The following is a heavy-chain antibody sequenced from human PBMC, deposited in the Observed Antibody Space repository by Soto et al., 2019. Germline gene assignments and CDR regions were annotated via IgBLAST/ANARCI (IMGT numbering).Heavy chain of an antibody. D-gene: IGHD3-10*01. Sequence: EVQLLESGGGLVQPGGSLRLSCAASGFTFSTDAMSWVRQAPGKGLEWVSGISGSGGSTHYAGSVKGRFTISRDNSKNTLYLQMNSLRAEDTAVYYCAKTLWFGELLDFFDYWGQGPLVTVSS. CDR1: GFTFSTDA. J-gene: IGHJ4*02. V-gene: IGHV3-23*01. CDR2: ISGSGGST. CDR3: AKTLWFGELLDFFDY.